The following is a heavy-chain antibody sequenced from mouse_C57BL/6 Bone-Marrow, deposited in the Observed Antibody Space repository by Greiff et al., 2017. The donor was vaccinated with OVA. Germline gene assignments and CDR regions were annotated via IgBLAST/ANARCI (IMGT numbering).Heavy chain of an antibody. CDR1: GYTFTSYW. CDR2: IHPNSGST. J-gene: IGHJ4*01. V-gene: IGHV1-64*01. D-gene: IGHD2-12*01. Sequence: QVQLQQPGAELVKPGASVKLSCKASGYTFTSYWMHWVKQRPGQGLEWIGMIHPNSGSTNYNEKFKSKATLTVDKSSSTAYMQLSSLTSEDSAVYYCARRYSLYYAMDYWGQGTSVTVSS. CDR3: ARRYSLYYAMDY.